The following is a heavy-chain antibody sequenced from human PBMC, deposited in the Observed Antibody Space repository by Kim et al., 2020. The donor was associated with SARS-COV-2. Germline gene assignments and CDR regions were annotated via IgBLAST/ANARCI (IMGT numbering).Heavy chain of an antibody. V-gene: IGHV3-23*01. CDR3: AKIWPPGPLGRYGYGGNWALSPYFDI. Sequence: GGSLRLSCAASGFTFSSYAMSWVRQAPGKGLEWVSAISGSGGSTYYADSVKGRFTISRDNSKNTLYLQMNSLRAEDTAVYYCAKIWPPGPLGRYGYGGNWALSPYFDIWGQGTMVTVSA. CDR1: GFTFSSYA. J-gene: IGHJ3*02. D-gene: IGHD2-15*01. CDR2: ISGSGGST.